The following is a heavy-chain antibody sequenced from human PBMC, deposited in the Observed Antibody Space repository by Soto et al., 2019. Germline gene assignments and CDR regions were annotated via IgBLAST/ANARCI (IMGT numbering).Heavy chain of an antibody. J-gene: IGHJ6*03. CDR1: SGSISSSNW. CDR3: ARVGGRNYYYYYMDV. Sequence: QVQLQESGPGLVKPSGTLSLTCAISSGSISSSNWWSWVRQPPGKGLEWIGEIYHSGSTNYNPSLKSRVTISVDKSKNQFSLKLSSVTAADTAVYYCARVGGRNYYYYYMDVWGKGTTVTVSS. V-gene: IGHV4-4*02. CDR2: IYHSGST. D-gene: IGHD3-16*01.